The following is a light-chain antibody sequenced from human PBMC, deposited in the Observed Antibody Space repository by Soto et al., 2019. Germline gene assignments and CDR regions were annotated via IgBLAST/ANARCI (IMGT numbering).Light chain of an antibody. CDR3: QQYNNWPPIT. CDR2: GAS. Sequence: EFVLTQSPGTLSLSTGERATLSCRASQSVSSNLAWYQQKPGQAPRLLIYGASTRATGIPARFSGSGSGTEFTLTISSLQSEDFAVYYCQQYNNWPPITFGQGTRLET. CDR1: QSVSSN. J-gene: IGKJ5*01. V-gene: IGKV3-15*01.